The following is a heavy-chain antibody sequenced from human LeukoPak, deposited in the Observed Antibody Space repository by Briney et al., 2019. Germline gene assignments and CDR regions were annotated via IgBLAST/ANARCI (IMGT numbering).Heavy chain of an antibody. D-gene: IGHD7-27*01. J-gene: IGHJ4*02. CDR2: IYYSGST. CDR3: ARASPWSWGFDY. CDR1: GGSISSYY. V-gene: IGHV4-59*01. Sequence: PSETLSLTCTVSGGSISSYYWSWIRQPPGKGLEWIGYIYYSGSTNYNPSLKSRVTISVDTSKNQFSLKLSSVTAADTAVYYCARASPWSWGFDYWGQGTLVTVSS.